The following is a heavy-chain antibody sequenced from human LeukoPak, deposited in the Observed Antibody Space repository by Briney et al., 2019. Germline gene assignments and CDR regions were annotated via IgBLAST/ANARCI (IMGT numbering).Heavy chain of an antibody. Sequence: GGSLRLSCAASGFTFSSYGMHWVRQAPGKGLEWVAFIRYDGSNKYYADSVKGRFTISRDNAKNSLYLQMNSLRAEDTAVYYCARLKLLGGDYWGQGTLVTVSS. V-gene: IGHV3-30*02. CDR2: IRYDGSNK. CDR1: GFTFSSYG. CDR3: ARLKLLGGDY. D-gene: IGHD2-15*01. J-gene: IGHJ4*02.